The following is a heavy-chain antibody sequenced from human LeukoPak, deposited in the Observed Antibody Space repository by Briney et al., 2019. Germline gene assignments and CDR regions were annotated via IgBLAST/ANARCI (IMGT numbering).Heavy chain of an antibody. J-gene: IGHJ4*02. V-gene: IGHV3-7*01. CDR3: AREERAYYYDSSGYPDY. CDR2: VNQDGSAK. CDR1: EFTFSTYW. Sequence: GGSLRLSCAASEFTFSTYWMSWVRQAPGKGLEWVANVNQDGSAKYYVDSVKGRFTISRDNAKNSLYPQMNSLRAEDTAVYYCAREERAYYYDSSGYPDYWGQGALVTVSS. D-gene: IGHD3-22*01.